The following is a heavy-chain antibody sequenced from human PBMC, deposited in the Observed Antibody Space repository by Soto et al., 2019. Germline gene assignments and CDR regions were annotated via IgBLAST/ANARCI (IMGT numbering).Heavy chain of an antibody. D-gene: IGHD2-2*01. CDR2: IYYSGST. V-gene: IGHV4-39*01. J-gene: IGHJ4*02. CDR3: ARHAGLGYCSSTSCYGDFNY. CDR1: GGSISNTNYY. Sequence: SETLSLTSTVSGGSISNTNYYWGWIRQPPGKGLEWIGTIYYSGSTYYKPSPKSRVTISVDTSKNQFSLKLSSVTAADTAVYYCARHAGLGYCSSTSCYGDFNYWGEGTLVTVSS.